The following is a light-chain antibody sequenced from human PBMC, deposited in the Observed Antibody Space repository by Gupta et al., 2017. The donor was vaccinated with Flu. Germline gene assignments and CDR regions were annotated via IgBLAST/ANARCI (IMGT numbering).Light chain of an antibody. V-gene: IGKV2-30*01. CDR1: QSLVNSEGNTN. CDR2: EVA. Sequence: EVVMTTPPLSLLATRGQPASIPCRSSQSLVNSEGNTNLNWFQQRPGQSPRRLIYEVANRDAGGTARFSGSSSGAGDDFPLNISRVEAEDVVVYYCMRGTHPWTFGQGTKLEIK. J-gene: IGKJ2*02. CDR3: MRGTHPWT.